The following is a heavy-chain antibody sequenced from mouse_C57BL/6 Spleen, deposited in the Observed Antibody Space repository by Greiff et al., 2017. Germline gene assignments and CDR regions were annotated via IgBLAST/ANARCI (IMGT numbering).Heavy chain of an antibody. CDR3: ARDGGPTYLDY. D-gene: IGHD3-1*01. V-gene: IGHV5-4*01. J-gene: IGHJ2*01. CDR1: GFTFSSYA. Sequence: EVMLVESGGGLVKPGGSLKLSCAASGFTFSSYAMSWVSQTPEKRLEWVATISDGGSYTYYPDNVKGRFTISRDNAKNNLYLQMRHLKSEDTAMYYCARDGGPTYLDYWGQGTTLTVAS. CDR2: ISDGGSYT.